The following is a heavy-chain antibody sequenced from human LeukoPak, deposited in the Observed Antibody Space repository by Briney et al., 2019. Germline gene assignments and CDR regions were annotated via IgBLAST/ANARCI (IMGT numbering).Heavy chain of an antibody. D-gene: IGHD2-2*01. CDR2: ISYDGSNK. J-gene: IGHJ4*02. CDR1: GFTFSSYA. CDR3: ARDIGYCSSTSCYDFDY. V-gene: IGHV3-30-3*01. Sequence: GGSLRLSCAASGFTFSSYAMHWVRQAPGKGLEWVAVISYDGSNKYYADSVKGRFTISRDNSKNTLYLQMNSLRAEDTAVYYCARDIGYCSSTSCYDFDYWGQGTLVTVSS.